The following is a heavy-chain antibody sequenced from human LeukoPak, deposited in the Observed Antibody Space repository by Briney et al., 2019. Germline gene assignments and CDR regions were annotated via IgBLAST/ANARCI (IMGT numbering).Heavy chain of an antibody. CDR2: ITGGGDDT. D-gene: IGHD6-6*01. V-gene: IGHV3-23*01. J-gene: IGHJ4*02. CDR1: GSTFSNYA. Sequence: TGGSLRLSCTASGSTFSNYAMSWVRQAPGKGLEWISAITGGGDDTYHADSVKGRLTISRDNSKNTLYLQMNSLRVEDTAVYYCAKGSSSSRPYYFDYWGQGALVTVSS. CDR3: AKGSSSSRPYYFDY.